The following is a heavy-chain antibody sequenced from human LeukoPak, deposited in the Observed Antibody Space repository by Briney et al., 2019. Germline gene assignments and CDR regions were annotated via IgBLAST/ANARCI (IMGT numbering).Heavy chain of an antibody. V-gene: IGHV1-45*02. CDR1: GYTFTYRY. CDR3: ASCGGDCYQAGFDY. CDR2: ITPFNGNT. D-gene: IGHD2-21*02. J-gene: IGHJ4*02. Sequence: GSSVKVSCKASGYTFTYRYLHWVRQAPGQALEWMGWITPFNGNTNYAQKFQDRVTITRDRSMSTAYMELSSLRSEDTAMYYCASCGGDCYQAGFDYWGQGTLVTVSS.